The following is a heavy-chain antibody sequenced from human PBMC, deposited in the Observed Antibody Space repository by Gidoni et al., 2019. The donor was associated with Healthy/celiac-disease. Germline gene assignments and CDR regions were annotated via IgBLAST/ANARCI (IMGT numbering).Heavy chain of an antibody. CDR3: ARGSKYYDFWSGYYSGFPY. CDR2: INHSGST. D-gene: IGHD3-3*01. Sequence: QVQLQQWGAGLLQPSETLSLTCAVYGGAFSGYYWSWIRQPPGKGLEWIVEINHSGSTNYNPSLKSRVTISLDTSKNQFSLKLSSVTAADTAVYYCARGSKYYDFWSGYYSGFPYWGQGTLVTVSS. J-gene: IGHJ4*02. CDR1: GGAFSGYY. V-gene: IGHV4-34*01.